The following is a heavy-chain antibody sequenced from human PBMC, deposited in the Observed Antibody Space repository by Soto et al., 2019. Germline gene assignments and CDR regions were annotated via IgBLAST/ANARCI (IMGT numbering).Heavy chain of an antibody. Sequence: SETLSLTCTVSGGSISSYYWSWIRQPPGKGLEWIGYIYYSGSTNYNPSLKSRVTISVDTSKNQFSLKLSSVTAADTAVYYCATHSKWNYWDYMDVWGKGTTVTVSS. CDR2: IYYSGST. D-gene: IGHD1-7*01. V-gene: IGHV4-59*08. CDR3: ATHSKWNYWDYMDV. CDR1: GGSISSYY. J-gene: IGHJ6*03.